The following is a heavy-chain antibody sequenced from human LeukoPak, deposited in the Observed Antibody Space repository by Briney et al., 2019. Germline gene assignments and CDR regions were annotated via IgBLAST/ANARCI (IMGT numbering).Heavy chain of an antibody. J-gene: IGHJ4*02. CDR1: GFTFSSYA. V-gene: IGHV3-30-3*01. CDR2: ISYDGSNK. Sequence: GGSLRLSCAASGFTFSSYAMHWVCQAPGKGLEWVAVISYDGSNKYYADSVKGRFTISRDNSKNTLYLQMNSLRAEDTAVYYCASLLDYWGQGTLVTVSS. CDR3: ASLLDY.